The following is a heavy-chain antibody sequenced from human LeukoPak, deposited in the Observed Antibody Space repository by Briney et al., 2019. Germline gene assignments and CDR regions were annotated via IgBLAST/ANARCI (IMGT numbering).Heavy chain of an antibody. CDR3: ARALQPGVYAFDI. J-gene: IGHJ3*02. CDR2: IYYSGST. Sequence: SETLSLTCTVSGVSISSYYWTWTRQPPGEGLEWIGYIYYSGSTNYNPSLKSRVTIPVDTSKNQFSLKLSSVTAADTAVYYCARALQPGVYAFDIWGQGTMVTVSS. V-gene: IGHV4-59*01. CDR1: GVSISSYY. D-gene: IGHD6-13*01.